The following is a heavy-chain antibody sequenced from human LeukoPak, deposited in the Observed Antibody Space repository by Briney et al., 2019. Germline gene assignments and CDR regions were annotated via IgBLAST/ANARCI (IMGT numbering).Heavy chain of an antibody. CDR2: INPNSGGT. V-gene: IGHV1-2*02. D-gene: IGHD3-10*01. J-gene: IGHJ5*01. CDR1: GYTFSGYY. Sequence: ASVKVSCKASGYTFSGYYMHWVRQAPGQGLEWMGYINPNSGGTNYAQKFKGRVTMTRDTSISTAYMELSRLRSDDTAVYHCATSYYYGSGSYYNPPDSWGQGTLVTVSS. CDR3: ATSYYYGSGSYYNPPDS.